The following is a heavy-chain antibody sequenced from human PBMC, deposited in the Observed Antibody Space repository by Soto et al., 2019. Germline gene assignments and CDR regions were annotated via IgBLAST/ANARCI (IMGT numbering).Heavy chain of an antibody. Sequence: SETLSLTCTVSGDSIISSDFCWGWVRQPPGKGLEWIGSIFYLGSSYYNPSLKSRVTMSVDTSKNQFSLRLRSVTAADTALYFCARHSLALRKNNWFDPWGQGIMVTVSS. CDR2: IFYLGSS. D-gene: IGHD3-3*02. V-gene: IGHV4-39*01. CDR3: ARHSLALRKNNWFDP. J-gene: IGHJ5*02. CDR1: GDSIISSDFC.